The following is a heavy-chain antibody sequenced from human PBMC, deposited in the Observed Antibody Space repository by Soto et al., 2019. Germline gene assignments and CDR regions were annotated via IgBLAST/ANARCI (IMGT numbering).Heavy chain of an antibody. J-gene: IGHJ6*02. V-gene: IGHV3-33*01. Sequence: QVQLVESGGGVVQPGRSLRLSCAASGFTFSSYGMHWVRQAPGKGLEWVAVIWYDGSNKYYADSVKGRFTISRDNSKNKLYLKMNSLTAEDTAVYYCARDRLYGGYDYNYYYYYGMDVWGQGTTVTVSS. CDR2: IWYDGSNK. CDR1: GFTFSSYG. D-gene: IGHD5-12*01. CDR3: ARDRLYGGYDYNYYYYYGMDV.